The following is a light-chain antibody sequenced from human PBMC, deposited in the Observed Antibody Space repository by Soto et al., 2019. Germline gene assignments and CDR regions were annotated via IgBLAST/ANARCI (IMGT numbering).Light chain of an antibody. CDR2: EVT. CDR1: SSDVGGYKY. CDR3: SSYAGSNNVI. J-gene: IGLJ2*01. V-gene: IGLV2-8*01. Sequence: ALTQPPSASGSPGQSVTISCTGTSSDVGGYKYVSWYQQHPGKAPKLMIYEVTKRPSGVPDRFSGSKSGNTASLTVSGLQAEDEADYFCSSYAGSNNVIFGGGTKVTV.